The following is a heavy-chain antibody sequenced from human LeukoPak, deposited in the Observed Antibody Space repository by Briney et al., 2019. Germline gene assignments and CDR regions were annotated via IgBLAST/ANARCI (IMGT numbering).Heavy chain of an antibody. J-gene: IGHJ3*01. D-gene: IGHD5-18*01. V-gene: IGHV3-23*01. CDR3: AKAPWEYSSN. CDR2: ITGGGVDT. CDR1: GFTFTNYA. Sequence: SGGSLRLSCAASGFTFTNYAMSWFRQAPGKGLEWVSTITGGGVDTYYADSVKGRFTISRDNSKNTLHLQMNSLRADDTAVYYCAKAPWEYSSNWGQGTMVTVSS.